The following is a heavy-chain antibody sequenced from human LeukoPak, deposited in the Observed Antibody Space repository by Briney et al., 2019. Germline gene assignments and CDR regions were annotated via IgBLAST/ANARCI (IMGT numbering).Heavy chain of an antibody. V-gene: IGHV4-59*11. Sequence: SETLSLTCTVSGGSISSHYWSWIRQPPGKGLEWIGYIDDSGTTKCNPSLKSRVTISLHTSENQFSLRVSSMTAADTAVYYCARVGYFGSGILGYYYYGMDVWGQGTTVTVSS. CDR2: IDDSGTT. D-gene: IGHD3-10*01. CDR3: ARVGYFGSGILGYYYYGMDV. J-gene: IGHJ6*02. CDR1: GGSISSHY.